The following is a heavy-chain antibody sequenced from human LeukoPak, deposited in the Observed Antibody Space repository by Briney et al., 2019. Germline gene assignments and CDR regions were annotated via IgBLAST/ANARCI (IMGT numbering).Heavy chain of an antibody. V-gene: IGHV4-39*07. Sequence: SETLSLTCTVSGGSISSGGFYWSWIRQPPGKGLEWIGEINHSGSTNYNPSLKSRVTISVDTSKNQFSLKLSSVTAADTAVYYCASRPIAAADLRYYMDVWGKGTTVTISS. D-gene: IGHD6-13*01. J-gene: IGHJ6*03. CDR2: INHSGST. CDR3: ASRPIAAADLRYYMDV. CDR1: GGSISSGGFY.